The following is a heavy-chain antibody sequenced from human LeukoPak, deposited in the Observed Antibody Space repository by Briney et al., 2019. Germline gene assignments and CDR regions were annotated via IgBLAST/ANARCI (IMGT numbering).Heavy chain of an antibody. D-gene: IGHD6-13*01. V-gene: IGHV3-30-3*01. CDR3: ASGGGQQLSPFDY. CDR1: GFTFSSYA. J-gene: IGHJ4*02. Sequence: PGGSLRLSCAASGFTFSSYAMHWVRQAPGKGLEWVAVISYDGSNKYYADSVKGRFTISRDNSKNTLYLQMNSLRAEDTAVYYCASGGGQQLSPFDYWGRGTLATVSS. CDR2: ISYDGSNK.